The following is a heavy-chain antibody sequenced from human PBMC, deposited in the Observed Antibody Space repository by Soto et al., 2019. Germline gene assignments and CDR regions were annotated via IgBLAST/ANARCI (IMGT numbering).Heavy chain of an antibody. CDR2: ISHDGSNK. Sequence: GGSLRLSCAASGFTFSSYGMHWVRQAPGKGLEWVAVISHDGSNKYYADSVKGRFTISRDNSKKTLYLQMNSLRAEDTAVYYCAKSYSGSYYFYYGIDVWGQGTTLTVYS. V-gene: IGHV3-30*18. J-gene: IGHJ6*02. CDR3: AKSYSGSYYFYYGIDV. D-gene: IGHD1-26*01. CDR1: GFTFSSYG.